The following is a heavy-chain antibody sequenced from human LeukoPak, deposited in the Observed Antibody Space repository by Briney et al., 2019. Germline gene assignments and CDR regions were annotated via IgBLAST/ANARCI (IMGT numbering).Heavy chain of an antibody. CDR2: ISGSGGST. CDR1: GFTFSSYA. CDR3: AKEIFMSCHGDLQNFDY. D-gene: IGHD4-17*01. Sequence: PGGSLRLSCAASGFTFSSYAMSWVRQAPGKGLEWVSAISGSGGSTYYADSVKGRFTISRDNSKNTLYLQMNSLRAEDTAVYYCAKEIFMSCHGDLQNFDYWGQGTLVTVSS. V-gene: IGHV3-23*01. J-gene: IGHJ4*02.